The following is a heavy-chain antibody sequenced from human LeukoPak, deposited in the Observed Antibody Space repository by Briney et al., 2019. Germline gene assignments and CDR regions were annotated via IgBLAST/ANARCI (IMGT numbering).Heavy chain of an antibody. CDR2: INKSSSTM. J-gene: IGHJ4*02. Sequence: QSGGSLRLSCEASGFTFSSFNMNWVRQAPGKGLEWVSYINKSSSTMYYAESVEGRFTISRDHAKNSLHLQMDSLRDEDTAVYYCARDKDFAFDYWGQGPLVTVSS. D-gene: IGHD2/OR15-2a*01. CDR1: GFTFSSFN. V-gene: IGHV3-48*02. CDR3: ARDKDFAFDY.